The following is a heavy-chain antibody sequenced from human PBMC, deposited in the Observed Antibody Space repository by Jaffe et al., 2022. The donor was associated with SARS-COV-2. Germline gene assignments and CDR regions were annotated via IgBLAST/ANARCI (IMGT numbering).Heavy chain of an antibody. D-gene: IGHD6-13*01. Sequence: EVRLAESGGALVQPGGSLRLSCAASGFTFSSYAMGWVRQAPGKGLEWVAAITSTSDSTYYADSVKGRFTVSRDNSKNTLYLQMDNLGVEDTALYYCANRATSIWFFDFWGRGTLVTVSS. V-gene: IGHV3-23*04. CDR3: ANRATSIWFFDF. CDR1: GFTFSSYA. J-gene: IGHJ4*02. CDR2: ITSTSDST.